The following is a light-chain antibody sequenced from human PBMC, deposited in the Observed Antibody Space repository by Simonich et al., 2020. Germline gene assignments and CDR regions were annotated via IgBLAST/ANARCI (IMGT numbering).Light chain of an antibody. Sequence: DIVMTQSPDSLAVSLGESATINCKSSQSVLYSSNNKNYLAWYQQKPGQPPKLLIYWAATRESGVPDRFRGRGSGTDFTLTISSLQAEDVAVYYCQQYYSTPWTFGQGTKVEIK. V-gene: IGKV4-1*01. J-gene: IGKJ1*01. CDR1: QSVLYSSNNKNY. CDR3: QQYYSTPWT. CDR2: WAA.